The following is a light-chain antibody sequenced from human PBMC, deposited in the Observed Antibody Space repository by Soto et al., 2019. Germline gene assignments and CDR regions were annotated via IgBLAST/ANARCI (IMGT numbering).Light chain of an antibody. V-gene: IGKV2-24*01. CDR1: QSLVHSNGNTY. CDR2: EIS. CDR3: MQGTQVPYT. Sequence: DIVMTQTPLSSPVTLGQPASISCRSSQSLVHSNGNTYLSWLQQKPGQPPRLLIYEISNRFSGVPDRFSGRGAGTDFTLKISRVEAEDVAIYYCMQGTQVPYTFGQGIRLEI. J-gene: IGKJ2*01.